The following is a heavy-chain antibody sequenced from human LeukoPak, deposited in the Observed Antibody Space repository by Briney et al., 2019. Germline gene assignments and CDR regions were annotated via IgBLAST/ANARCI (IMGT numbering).Heavy chain of an antibody. J-gene: IGHJ4*02. CDR1: GGSISGYY. V-gene: IGHV4-59*01. CDR3: ARGRDTVDY. CDR2: IYYSGST. Sequence: SETLSLTCTASGGSISGYYWTWIRQPPGKGLEYIGSIYYSGSTNHNPSLKSRVTISVDTSKNKVSLKLSSVSAADTAVYYCARGRDTVDYWGQGTLVTVSS.